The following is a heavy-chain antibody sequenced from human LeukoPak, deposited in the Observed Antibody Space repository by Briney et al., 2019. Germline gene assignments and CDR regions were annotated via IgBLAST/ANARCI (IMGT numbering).Heavy chain of an antibody. V-gene: IGHV3-11*01. CDR1: GFTFSDYY. J-gene: IGHJ6*03. CDR2: ISSSGTTI. D-gene: IGHD5-18*01. CDR3: ARLDTAMVLAYYYYYMDV. Sequence: PGGSLRLPCAASGFTFSDYYMSWIRQAPGKGLEWLSYISSSGTTIYYADSVKGRFTISRDNAKNSLYLQMNSLRAEDTAVYYCARLDTAMVLAYYYYYMDVWGKGTTVTVSS.